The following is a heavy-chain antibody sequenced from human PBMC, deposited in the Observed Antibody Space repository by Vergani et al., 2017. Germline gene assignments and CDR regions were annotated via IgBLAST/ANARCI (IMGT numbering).Heavy chain of an antibody. CDR1: GFTFSSYG. J-gene: IGHJ4*02. D-gene: IGHD6-19*01. CDR3: ARDHLGIAVAGGGTGY. CDR2: IWYDGSNK. V-gene: IGHV3-33*01. Sequence: QVQLVESGGGVVQPGRSLRLSCAASGFTFSSYGMHWVRKAPGKGLEWVAVIWYDGSNKYYADSVKGRFTITRDNSKNTLYLQMNSLRAEDTAVYYCARDHLGIAVAGGGTGYWGQGTLVTVSS.